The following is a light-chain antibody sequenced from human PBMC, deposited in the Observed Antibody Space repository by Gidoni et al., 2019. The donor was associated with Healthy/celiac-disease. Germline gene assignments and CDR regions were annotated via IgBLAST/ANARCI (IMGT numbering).Light chain of an antibody. CDR2: DAS. CDR3: QQRSNWRT. J-gene: IGKJ1*01. Sequence: IVLTPSPATLSLSPGERATLSCRASQSVSSYLAWYQQKPGQAPRLLIYDASNRATGIPARFSGSGSGTDFTLTISSLETEDFAVYYCQQRSNWRTFGQGTKVEIK. CDR1: QSVSSY. V-gene: IGKV3-11*01.